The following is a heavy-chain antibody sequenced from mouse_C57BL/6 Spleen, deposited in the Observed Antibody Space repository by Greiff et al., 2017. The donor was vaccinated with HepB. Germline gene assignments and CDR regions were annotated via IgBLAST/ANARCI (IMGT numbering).Heavy chain of an antibody. Sequence: EVMLVESGGGLVQPGGSLKLSCAASGFTFSDYYMYWVRQTPEKRLEWVAYISTGGGSTYYPDTVKGRFTISRDNATNTLYLQMSRLKSEDTAMYYCASGADYYGSSYGYYAMDYWGQGTSVTVSS. V-gene: IGHV5-12*01. CDR3: ASGADYYGSSYGYYAMDY. CDR1: GFTFSDYY. D-gene: IGHD1-1*01. CDR2: ISTGGGST. J-gene: IGHJ4*01.